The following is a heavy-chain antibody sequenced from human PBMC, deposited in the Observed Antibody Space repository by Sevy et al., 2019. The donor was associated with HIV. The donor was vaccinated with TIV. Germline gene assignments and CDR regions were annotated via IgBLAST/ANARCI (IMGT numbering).Heavy chain of an antibody. Sequence: ASVKVSCKAAGYSFTNFDINWVRQATGQGLEWMGWMNPNNGNTHYAQKFQGRVTMTRGSSANTAYMELSSLTSEDLAIYYCARARLDYEFWSGSYLSRAPWGYKYYAMDVWGQGTTVTVSS. CDR3: ARARLDYEFWSGSYLSRAPWGYKYYAMDV. CDR1: GYSFTNFD. CDR2: MNPNNGNT. V-gene: IGHV1-8*01. J-gene: IGHJ6*02. D-gene: IGHD3-3*01.